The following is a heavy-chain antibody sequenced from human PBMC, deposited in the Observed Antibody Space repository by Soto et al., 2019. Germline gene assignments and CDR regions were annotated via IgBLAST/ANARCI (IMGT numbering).Heavy chain of an antibody. J-gene: IGHJ6*03. Sequence: QLQLQESGPGLVKPSETLSLTCTVSGGSISSSSYYWAWIRQPPGKGLDWIGTIYYSGSTYYNPSLKSRVTISVDTSKNQFSLKLTSVTAAYTAVYYCARGGSGSGGSCYSDYHYYYVAVWGKGTTVTVSS. CDR3: ARGGSGSGGSCYSDYHYYYVAV. V-gene: IGHV4-39*01. D-gene: IGHD2-15*01. CDR1: GGSISSSSYY. CDR2: IYYSGST.